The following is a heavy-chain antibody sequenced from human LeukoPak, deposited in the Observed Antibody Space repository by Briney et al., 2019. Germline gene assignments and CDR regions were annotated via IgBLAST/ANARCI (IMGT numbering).Heavy chain of an antibody. CDR3: AREGYYYDSSGYYFFDY. V-gene: IGHV1-18*04. CDR2: ISAYNGNT. CDR1: GYTFTGYY. D-gene: IGHD3-22*01. Sequence: GASVKVSCKASGYTFTGYYVHWVRQAPGQGLEWMGWISAYNGNTNYAQKLQGRVTMTTDTSTSTAYMELRSLRSDDTAVYYCAREGYYYDSSGYYFFDYWGQGTLVTVSS. J-gene: IGHJ4*02.